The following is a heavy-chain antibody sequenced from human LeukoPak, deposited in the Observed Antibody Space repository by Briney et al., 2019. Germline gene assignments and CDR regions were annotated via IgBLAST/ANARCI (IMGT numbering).Heavy chain of an antibody. J-gene: IGHJ4*02. CDR1: GLTFSTYW. D-gene: IGHD3-16*01. V-gene: IGHV3-7*01. Sequence: GGFLRLSCEVSGLTFSTYWMTWVRQAPGKGLEWVASINQNGREKYYVDSVKGRFTISRDNAKDSLYLQMNSLRDEDTAVYYCARSLGDDWGQGTLVTVSS. CDR3: ARSLGDD. CDR2: INQNGREK.